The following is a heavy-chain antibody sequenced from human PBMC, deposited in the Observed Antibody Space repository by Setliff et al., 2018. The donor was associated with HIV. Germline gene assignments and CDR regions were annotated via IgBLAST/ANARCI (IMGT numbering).Heavy chain of an antibody. V-gene: IGHV4-39*01. CDR2: IRYSGTT. D-gene: IGHD6-13*01. J-gene: IGHJ5*02. CDR1: GGSVSSKSFY. CDR3: VRGDYRIIATAGSGWFDP. Sequence: SETLSLTCTVSGGSVSSKSFYWGWIRQPPGKGLEWIGSIRYSGTTHYNPSLKSRVTISVDTSNNQFSLKLRFVTAADTAVYYCVRGDYRIIATAGSGWFDPWGQGTLVTVSS.